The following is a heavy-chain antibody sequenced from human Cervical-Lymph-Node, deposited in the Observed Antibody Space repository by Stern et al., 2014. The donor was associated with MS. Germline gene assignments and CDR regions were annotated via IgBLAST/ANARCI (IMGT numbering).Heavy chain of an antibody. J-gene: IGHJ4*02. Sequence: QVQLVQSGAEVKKPGASVKVSCKTSGYTFRNYGLSWVRQAPGQGLEWMGWISAYHGDRDYAQKFQGRVTMTTDTSTSTAYMELGSLTSDDTAVYYCARDVPVRAANLFDFWGQGTLVTVSS. CDR3: ARDVPVRAANLFDF. D-gene: IGHD2-15*01. V-gene: IGHV1-18*01. CDR2: ISAYHGDR. CDR1: GYTFRNYG.